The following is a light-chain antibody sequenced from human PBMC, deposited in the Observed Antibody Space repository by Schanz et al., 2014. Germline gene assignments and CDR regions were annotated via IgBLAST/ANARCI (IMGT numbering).Light chain of an antibody. CDR3: QHRGNWPPTYT. J-gene: IGKJ2*01. CDR1: QSVSNC. Sequence: EIVLTQSPATLSLSPGERATLSCRASQSVSNCLAWYQHKPGQAPRLLIYDASKRDTGIPARFSGSGSGTDFTLTISSLEPEDFAVYYCQHRGNWPPTYTFGQGTKLEIK. V-gene: IGKV3-11*01. CDR2: DAS.